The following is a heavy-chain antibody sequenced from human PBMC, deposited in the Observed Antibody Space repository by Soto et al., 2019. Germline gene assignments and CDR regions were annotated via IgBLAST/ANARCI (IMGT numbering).Heavy chain of an antibody. CDR1: GFSLSNARMG. D-gene: IGHD4-17*01. CDR3: ARVAYGDYYYYYYGMDV. J-gene: IGHJ6*02. V-gene: IGHV2-26*01. CDR2: IFSNDEK. Sequence: QVTLKESGPVLVKPTETLTLTCTVSGFSLSNARMGVSWIHQPPGKALEWLAHIFSNDEKSYSTSLKSRLTISKDTSKSPVVLTMTNMATVDTATYYCARVAYGDYYYYYYGMDVWGQGTTVTVSS.